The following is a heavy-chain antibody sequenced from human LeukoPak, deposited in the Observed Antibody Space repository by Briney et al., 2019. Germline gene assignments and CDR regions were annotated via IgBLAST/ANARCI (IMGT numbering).Heavy chain of an antibody. CDR3: AVVRGVIYFDY. CDR2: ISYDGSNK. J-gene: IGHJ4*02. CDR1: GFTFSSYG. V-gene: IGHV3-30*03. Sequence: GRSLRLSCAASGFTFSSYGMHWVRQAPGKGLEWVAVISYDGSNKYYADSVKGRFTISRDNSKNTLYLQMNSPRAEDTAVYYCAVVRGVIYFDYWGQGTLVTVSS. D-gene: IGHD3-10*01.